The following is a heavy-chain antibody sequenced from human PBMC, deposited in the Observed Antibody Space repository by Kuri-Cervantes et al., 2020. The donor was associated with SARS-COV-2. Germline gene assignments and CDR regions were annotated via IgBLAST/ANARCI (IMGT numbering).Heavy chain of an antibody. J-gene: IGHJ4*02. V-gene: IGHV4-34*01. CDR2: INHSGST. D-gene: IGHD6-13*01. Sequence: SETLSLTCAVYGGSFSGYYWSWIRQPPGKGLEWIGEINHSGSTDYNPSLKSRVTISVDTSKNQFSLKLSSVTAADTAVYYCARQGGYSGRYFDYWGQGTLVTVSS. CDR3: ARQGGYSGRYFDY. CDR1: GGSFSGYY.